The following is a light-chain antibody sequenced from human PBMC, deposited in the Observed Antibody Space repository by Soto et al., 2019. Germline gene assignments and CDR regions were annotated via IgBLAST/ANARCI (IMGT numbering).Light chain of an antibody. J-gene: IGKJ1*01. CDR2: GAS. CDR1: QSVSSNR. V-gene: IGKV3-20*01. CDR3: QQYHSTPRT. Sequence: EIVLTQSPGTLSLSPGQRATLSCRASQSVSSNRLAWYQQKPGQAPRLLIYGASSRATGIPDRFSGSWSGTDFTLTISRLEPEDLAAYYCQQYHSTPRTFGQGTKVEI.